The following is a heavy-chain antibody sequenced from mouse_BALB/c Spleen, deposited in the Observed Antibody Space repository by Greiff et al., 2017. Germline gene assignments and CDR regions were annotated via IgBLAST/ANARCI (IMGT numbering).Heavy chain of an antibody. Sequence: VQLKQSGPGLVKPSQSLSLTCTVTGYSITSDYAWNWIRQFPGNKLEWMGYISYSGSTSYNPSLKSRISITRDTSKNQFFLQLNSVTTEDTATYYCARRGDGYRAWFAYWGQGTLVTVSA. D-gene: IGHD2-3*01. CDR3: ARRGDGYRAWFAY. CDR2: ISYSGST. V-gene: IGHV3-2*02. J-gene: IGHJ3*01. CDR1: GYSITSDYA.